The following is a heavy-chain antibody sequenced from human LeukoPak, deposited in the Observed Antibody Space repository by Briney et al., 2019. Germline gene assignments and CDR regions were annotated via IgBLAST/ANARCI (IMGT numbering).Heavy chain of an antibody. CDR3: ARLVATTGRLYFDY. V-gene: IGHV3-53*01. J-gene: IGHJ4*02. CDR1: GFTVSSNY. Sequence: GGSLRLSCAASGFTVSSNYMGWVRQAPGKGLEYVSVIYSGGNTYYAGSVKGRFAISRDNSKNTVYLQMNSLRAEDTAVFYCARLVATTGRLYFDYWGQGNLVTVSS. CDR2: IYSGGNT. D-gene: IGHD1-1*01.